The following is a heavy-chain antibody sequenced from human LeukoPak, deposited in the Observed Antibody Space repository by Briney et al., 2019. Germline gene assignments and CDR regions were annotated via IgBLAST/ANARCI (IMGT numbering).Heavy chain of an antibody. V-gene: IGHV4-34*01. CDR1: GGSFSGYY. CDR3: ARGRRGYDFGSGYPHPFDY. J-gene: IGHJ4*02. CDR2: INHSGST. Sequence: TSETLSLTCAVYGGSFSGYYWSWIRQPPGKGLEWIGEINHSGSTNYNPSLKSRVTISVDTSKNQFSLKLSSVTAADTAVYYCARGRRGYDFGSGYPHPFDYGGQGTLVTVSS. D-gene: IGHD3-3*01.